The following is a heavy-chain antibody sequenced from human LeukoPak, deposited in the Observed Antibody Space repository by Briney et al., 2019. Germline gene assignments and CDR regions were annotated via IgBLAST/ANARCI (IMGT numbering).Heavy chain of an antibody. V-gene: IGHV1-2*02. CDR2: INANTGVT. CDR1: GFTFTGHY. J-gene: IGHJ4*02. Sequence: ASMKVSCKTSGFTFTGHYMHWLRQAPGQGLEWMGWINANTGVTHYAVKFQGRVTITRDTSISTVYMDLSSLQSDDTAVYYCASVPITMVRGDPYFDYWGQGTLVTVSS. CDR3: ASVPITMVRGDPYFDY. D-gene: IGHD3-10*01.